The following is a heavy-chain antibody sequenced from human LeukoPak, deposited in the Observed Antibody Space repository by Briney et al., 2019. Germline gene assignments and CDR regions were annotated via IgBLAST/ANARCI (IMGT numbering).Heavy chain of an antibody. CDR3: ARVVLDHYYDSSGYLGTLDY. CDR1: GYAFTNYG. V-gene: IGHV1-18*01. D-gene: IGHD3-22*01. CDR2: ISAYNTST. J-gene: IGHJ4*02. Sequence: ASVKVSCKASGYAFTNYGITWVRQAPGQGLEWMGWISAYNTSTNYAQKLQGRVTMTTDTSTSTAYMELRSLRSDDTAVYYCARVVLDHYYDSSGYLGTLDYWGQGTLVTVSS.